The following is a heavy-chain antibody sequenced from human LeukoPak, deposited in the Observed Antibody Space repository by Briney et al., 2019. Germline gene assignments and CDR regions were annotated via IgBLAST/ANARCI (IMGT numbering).Heavy chain of an antibody. D-gene: IGHD6-13*01. J-gene: IGHJ4*02. CDR1: GYTFTGYY. Sequence: ASVKVSCKASGYTFTGYYMHWVRQAPGQGLEWMGWINPNSGGTNYAQKFQGRVTMTRDTSISTAYMELSRLRSDDTAVYYCARVRDYDSSSWRDWGQGTLVTVSS. CDR3: ARVRDYDSSSWRD. V-gene: IGHV1-2*02. CDR2: INPNSGGT.